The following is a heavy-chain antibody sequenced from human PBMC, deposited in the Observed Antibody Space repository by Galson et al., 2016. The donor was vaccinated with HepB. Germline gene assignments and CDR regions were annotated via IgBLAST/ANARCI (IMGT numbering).Heavy chain of an antibody. J-gene: IGHJ6*03. V-gene: IGHV4-34*01. Sequence: ETLSLTCAVYGGSFSGYYWSWIRQPPGKGPEWIGEINHSGSTNYNPSLKSRVTISVDTSKSQFSLKLSSVTAADTAVYYCARGDNPDYGDYASAYYYMDVWGKGTTVTVSS. CDR3: ARGDNPDYGDYASAYYYMDV. D-gene: IGHD4-17*01. CDR2: INHSGST. CDR1: GGSFSGYY.